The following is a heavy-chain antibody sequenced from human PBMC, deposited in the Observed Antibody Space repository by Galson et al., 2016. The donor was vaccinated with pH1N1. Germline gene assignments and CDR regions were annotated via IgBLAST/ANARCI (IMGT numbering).Heavy chain of an antibody. Sequence: QSGAEVKKPGESLRISCKASDSSFMSYWIAWVRQRPGEGLGCVGFVYPGNSDVKYSPSFQGHVTISADKSTTTAFLPWSSLKASDPAIYYCARGGQYFYGSGRSLFHTHYFDPWGQGTLVTVSS. CDR3: ARGGQYFYGSGRSLFHTHYFDP. D-gene: IGHD3-10*01. CDR2: VYPGNSDV. J-gene: IGHJ5*02. V-gene: IGHV5-51*01. CDR1: DSSFMSYW.